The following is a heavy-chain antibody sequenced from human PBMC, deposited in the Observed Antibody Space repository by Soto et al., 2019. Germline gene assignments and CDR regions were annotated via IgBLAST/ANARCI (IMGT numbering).Heavy chain of an antibody. CDR2: IYTSGIT. V-gene: IGHV4-4*07. D-gene: IGHD7-27*01. CDR3: ARGRGTSWGYLDY. Sequence: SETLSLTCSVSGGFISSSYCSWIRQPSGKGLQWIGRIYTSGITDYSPSLKSRVNVSLDMSENQFSLTLSSVTAADTAVYYCARGRGTSWGYLDYWGQGRLVTVSS. J-gene: IGHJ4*02. CDR1: GGFISSSY.